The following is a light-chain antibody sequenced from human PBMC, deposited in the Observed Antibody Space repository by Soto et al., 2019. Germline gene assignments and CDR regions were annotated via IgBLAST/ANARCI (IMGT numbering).Light chain of an antibody. CDR1: SSDIGTYNV. CDR2: EAT. J-gene: IGLJ1*01. V-gene: IGLV2-23*01. CDR3: SSYAGSSTYV. Sequence: QSALTQPASVSGSPGQSITIXCTGTSSDIGTYNVVSWYQQHPGKAPKVMIYEATKRPSGVSNRFSGSKSGNTASLTISGLQAEDEADYYCSSYAGSSTYVFGTVTKLTVL.